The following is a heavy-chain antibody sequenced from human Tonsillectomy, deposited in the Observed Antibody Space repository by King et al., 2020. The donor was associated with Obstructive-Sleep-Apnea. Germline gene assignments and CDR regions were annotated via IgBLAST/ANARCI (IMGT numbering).Heavy chain of an antibody. J-gene: IGHJ4*02. CDR2: ISWNSGSI. D-gene: IGHD6-19*01. V-gene: IGHV3-9*01. CDR3: AKDKDSSGWYADY. Sequence: VQLVESGGGLVQPGRSLRLSCVASGFTFDDYAMHWVRQAPGKGLEWVSGISWNSGSIGYVDSVKGRFTISRANVKKSLYLQMNSLRVEDTALYYCAKDKDSSGWYADYWGQGTLVTVSS. CDR1: GFTFDDYA.